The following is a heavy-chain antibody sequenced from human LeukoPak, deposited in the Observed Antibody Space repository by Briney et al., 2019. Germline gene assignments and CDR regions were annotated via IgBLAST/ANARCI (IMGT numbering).Heavy chain of an antibody. D-gene: IGHD6-19*01. CDR3: ARDHGEWLDNWFDP. CDR2: INPNSGGT. J-gene: IGHJ5*02. CDR1: GYTFSSNY. Sequence: GPSVKVSCKASGYTFSSNYMHWVRQAPGQGLEWMGWINPNSGGTNYAQKFQGRVTMTRDTSISTAYMELSRLRSDDTAVYYCARDHGEWLDNWFDPWGQGTLVTVSS. V-gene: IGHV1-2*02.